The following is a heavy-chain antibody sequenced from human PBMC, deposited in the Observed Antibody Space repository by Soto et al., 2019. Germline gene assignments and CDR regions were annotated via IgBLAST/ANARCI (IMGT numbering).Heavy chain of an antibody. V-gene: IGHV1-18*01. CDR3: ARDLKAVAGYNWFDP. CDR2: ISAYNGNT. Sequence: ASVKVSCKASGYTFTSYGISWVRQAPGQGLEWMGWISAYNGNTNYAQKLQGRVTMTTDTSTSTAYMELRSLRSDDTAVYYCARDLKAVAGYNWFDPWGQGTLVTVPS. J-gene: IGHJ5*02. D-gene: IGHD6-19*01. CDR1: GYTFTSYG.